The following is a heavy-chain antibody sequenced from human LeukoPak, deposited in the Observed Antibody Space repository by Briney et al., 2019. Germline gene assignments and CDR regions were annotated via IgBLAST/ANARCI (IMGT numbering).Heavy chain of an antibody. CDR2: INHSGST. CDR1: GGSFSGYY. D-gene: IGHD6-19*01. CDR3: ARHWRDSSGWYGYNWFDP. Sequence: PSETLSLTCAVYGGSFSGYYWSWIRQPPGKGLEWIGEINHSGSTNYNPSLKSRVTISVDTSKNQFSLKLSSVTAADTAVYYCARHWRDSSGWYGYNWFDPWGQGTLVTVSS. J-gene: IGHJ5*02. V-gene: IGHV4-34*01.